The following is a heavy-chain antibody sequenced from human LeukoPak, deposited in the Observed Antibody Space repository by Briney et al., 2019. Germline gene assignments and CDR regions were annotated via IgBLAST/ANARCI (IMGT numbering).Heavy chain of an antibody. D-gene: IGHD3-22*01. Sequence: AGGSLRLSCAASGFSFSNFAMSWVRQAPGKGLEWVSAISGSGGSTYYADSVKGRFTISRDNSKNTLYLQMNSLRAEDTAVYYCAKDITMIVVLLFDYWGQGTLVTVSS. CDR2: ISGSGGST. CDR3: AKDITMIVVLLFDY. J-gene: IGHJ4*02. V-gene: IGHV3-23*01. CDR1: GFSFSNFA.